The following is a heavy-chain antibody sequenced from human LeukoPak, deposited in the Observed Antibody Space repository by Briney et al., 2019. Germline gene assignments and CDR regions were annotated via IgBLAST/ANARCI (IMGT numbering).Heavy chain of an antibody. CDR2: ISAYNGNT. V-gene: IGHV1-18*01. D-gene: IGHD6-19*01. J-gene: IGHJ6*03. Sequence: ASVKVSCKASGYTFTSYGISWVRQAPGQGLEWMGRISAYNGNTNYAQKLQGRVTMTTDTSTSTAYMELRSLRSDDTAVYYCARRDYSSGWYGSGYYYYYMDVWGKGTTVTISS. CDR1: GYTFTSYG. CDR3: ARRDYSSGWYGSGYYYYYMDV.